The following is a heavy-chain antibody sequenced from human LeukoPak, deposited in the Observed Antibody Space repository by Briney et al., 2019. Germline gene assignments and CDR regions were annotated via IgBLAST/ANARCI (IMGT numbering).Heavy chain of an antibody. D-gene: IGHD6-19*01. Sequence: GGSLRLSCAPSGLTFGNYSISWVRQAPGKGLEWVAGVSGSGTTTFYGDSVKGRFTNSRNNSKNTLFLQMSSLRADDTAVYYCATPGQWPVYFYYWGPGTLVTVAS. CDR1: GLTFGNYS. CDR3: ATPGQWPVYFYY. J-gene: IGHJ4*02. V-gene: IGHV3-23*01. CDR2: VSGSGTTT.